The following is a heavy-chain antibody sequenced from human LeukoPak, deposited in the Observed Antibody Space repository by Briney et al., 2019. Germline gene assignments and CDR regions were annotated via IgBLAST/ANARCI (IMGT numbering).Heavy chain of an antibody. V-gene: IGHV4-59*04. CDR3: ARGGTFDAFDI. J-gene: IGHJ3*02. Sequence: SETLSLTCTVSGGSIRSYYWSWIRQPPGKGLEWIGYFYYSGSTYYNPSLKSRVTISVDTSKNQCSLKLSSVTAADTAVYYCARGGTFDAFDIWGQGTMVTVSS. CDR1: GGSIRSYY. CDR2: FYYSGST. D-gene: IGHD2-15*01.